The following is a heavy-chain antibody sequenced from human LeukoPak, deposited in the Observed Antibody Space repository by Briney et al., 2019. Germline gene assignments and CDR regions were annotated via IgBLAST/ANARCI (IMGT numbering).Heavy chain of an antibody. D-gene: IGHD6-19*01. J-gene: IGHJ4*02. CDR1: GXTVSTNY. CDR2: ISAGGTT. CDR3: ARVRSDSSGWYEFDY. V-gene: IGHV3-53*01. Sequence: PGGSLRLSCAASGXTVSTNYMSWVRQVSGEGLEFVSLISAGGTTHYADSVKGRVSISSDNSKNTLYLQMNSLRAEDTAVYYCARVRSDSSGWYEFDYWGQGTLVTVSS.